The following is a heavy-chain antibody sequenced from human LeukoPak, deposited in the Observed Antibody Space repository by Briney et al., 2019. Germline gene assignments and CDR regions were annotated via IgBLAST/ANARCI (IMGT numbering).Heavy chain of an antibody. Sequence: ASVKVSCKASGYTFTSYGISWVRQAPGQGLEWMGWISAYNGNTNYAQKLQGRVTMTTDTSTSTAYMELRSLRSDDTAVYYCARENVVVVAADYYYYYMDVWGKETTVTVSS. CDR3: ARENVVVVAADYYYYYMDV. J-gene: IGHJ6*03. V-gene: IGHV1-18*01. D-gene: IGHD2-15*01. CDR1: GYTFTSYG. CDR2: ISAYNGNT.